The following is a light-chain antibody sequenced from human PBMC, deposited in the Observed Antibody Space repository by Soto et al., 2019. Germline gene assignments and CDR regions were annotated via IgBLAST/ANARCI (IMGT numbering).Light chain of an antibody. V-gene: IGKV3-20*01. CDR1: QSVSTTY. J-gene: IGKJ3*01. Sequence: EIVLTQSPGTLSLSPGERATLSCRASQSVSTTYLAWYQQKPGQPPRLLIYGTSRRATGIPDRFSGSGSGTDFTLTISRLEPEDFAVYYCHRYYGSPPFTFGPGTKVDF. CDR2: GTS. CDR3: HRYYGSPPFT.